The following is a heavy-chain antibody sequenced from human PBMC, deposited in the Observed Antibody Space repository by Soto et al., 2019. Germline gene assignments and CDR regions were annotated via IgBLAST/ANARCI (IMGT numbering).Heavy chain of an antibody. Sequence: GGSLRLSCAASGFTFSSYAMSWVRQAPGKGLEWVSAISGSGGSTYYADSMKVRFTISRDNSKNTLYLQMNSLRAEDTAVYYCAQPGYCSGGSCYPWGQGTLVTVSS. CDR1: GFTFSSYA. CDR3: AQPGYCSGGSCYP. CDR2: ISGSGGST. V-gene: IGHV3-23*01. J-gene: IGHJ5*02. D-gene: IGHD2-15*01.